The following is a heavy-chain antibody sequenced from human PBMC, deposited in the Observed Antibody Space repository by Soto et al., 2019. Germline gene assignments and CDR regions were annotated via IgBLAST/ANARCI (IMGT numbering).Heavy chain of an antibody. CDR2: IIPIFGTA. CDR1: GGTFSSYA. D-gene: IGHD3-22*01. Sequence: GASVKVSCKASGGTFSSYAISWVRQAPGQGLEWMGGIIPIFGTANYAQKFQGRVTITADKSTSTAYMELSSLRSEDTAVYYCASTEVHRSGFHDAFDIWGQGTMVTVSS. V-gene: IGHV1-69*06. CDR3: ASTEVHRSGFHDAFDI. J-gene: IGHJ3*02.